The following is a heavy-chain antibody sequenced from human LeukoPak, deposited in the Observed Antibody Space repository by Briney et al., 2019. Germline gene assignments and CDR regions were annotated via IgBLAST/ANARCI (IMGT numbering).Heavy chain of an antibody. CDR3: ARAGIVATIFAFDI. Sequence: GGSLRLSCAASGFTFSSYGMSWVRQAPGKGLEWVSAISGSGGSTYYADSVKGRFTISRDNAKNSLYLQMNSLRAEDTAVYYCARAGIVATIFAFDIWGQGTMVTVSS. CDR2: ISGSGGST. J-gene: IGHJ3*02. CDR1: GFTFSSYG. V-gene: IGHV3-23*01. D-gene: IGHD5-12*01.